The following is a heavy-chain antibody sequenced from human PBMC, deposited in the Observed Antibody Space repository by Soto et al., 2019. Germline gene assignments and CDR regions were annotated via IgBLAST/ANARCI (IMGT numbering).Heavy chain of an antibody. CDR1: GYTFTSYG. J-gene: IGHJ6*02. CDR3: ARDYDFWSGYYPPIYVDV. Sequence: ASVKVSCKASGYTFTSYGISWVRQAPGQGLEWMGWISAYNGNTNYAQKLQGRVTMTTDTSTSTAYMELRSLRSDDTAVYYCARDYDFWSGYYPPIYVDVWGQGTTVTVSS. CDR2: ISAYNGNT. D-gene: IGHD3-3*01. V-gene: IGHV1-18*01.